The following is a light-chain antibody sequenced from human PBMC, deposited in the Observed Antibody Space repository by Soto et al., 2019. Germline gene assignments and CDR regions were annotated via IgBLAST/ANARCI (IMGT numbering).Light chain of an antibody. Sequence: QSVLTQPPSVSGAPGQRVTISCTGSSSNIGTGYDVHWYQQVPGAAPRLLIYGNNNRPSGVPDRFSGSKSGTSASLTITGLRAEDESDYYCQSYDSSLSGSVFGGGTKVTVL. CDR1: SSNIGTGYD. J-gene: IGLJ2*01. V-gene: IGLV1-40*01. CDR3: QSYDSSLSGSV. CDR2: GNN.